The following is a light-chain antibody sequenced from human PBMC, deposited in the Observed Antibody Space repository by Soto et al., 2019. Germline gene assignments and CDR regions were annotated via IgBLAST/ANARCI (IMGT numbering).Light chain of an antibody. V-gene: IGLV1-40*01. CDR1: GSNIGANYD. CDR3: QSYDSRLSGSV. CDR2: RNT. J-gene: IGLJ3*02. Sequence: QPVLTQPPSVSGAPGQRVTISCTGSGSNIGANYDVHWYQQLPGTAPKLLIYRNTNRPSGVPDRFSGSKSGTSASLAITGLQAEDEADYYCQSYDSRLSGSVFGGGTKVTVL.